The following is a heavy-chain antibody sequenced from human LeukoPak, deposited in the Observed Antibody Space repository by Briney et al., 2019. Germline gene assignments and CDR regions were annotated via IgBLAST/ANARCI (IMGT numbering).Heavy chain of an antibody. CDR1: GGTFSSYA. Sequence: SVKVSCKASGGTFSSYAISWVRQAPGQGLEWMGGIIPIFGTASYAQKFQGRVTMTRDTSTSTVYMELSSLRSEDTAVYYCARGPSGVDYWGQGTLVTVSS. D-gene: IGHD3-10*01. CDR3: ARGPSGVDY. CDR2: IIPIFGTA. V-gene: IGHV1-69*05. J-gene: IGHJ4*02.